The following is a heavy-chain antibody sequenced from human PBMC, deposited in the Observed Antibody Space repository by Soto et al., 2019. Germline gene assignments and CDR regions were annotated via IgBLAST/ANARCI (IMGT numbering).Heavy chain of an antibody. J-gene: IGHJ3*02. V-gene: IGHV1-18*01. CDR1: GYTFTNSG. Sequence: ASVKVSCKASGYTFTNSGISWVRQAPGQGLEWMGWISAYNGNTNYAQKLQGRVTMTTDTSTSTAYMELRSLRSDDTAVYYCARLYSSGYQDAFDIWGQGTMVTVS. CDR3: ARLYSSGYQDAFDI. CDR2: ISAYNGNT. D-gene: IGHD3-22*01.